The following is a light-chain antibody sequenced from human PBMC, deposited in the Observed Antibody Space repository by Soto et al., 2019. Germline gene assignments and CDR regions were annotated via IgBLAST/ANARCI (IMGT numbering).Light chain of an antibody. CDR3: QPYNNWAVT. CDR2: GAS. Sequence: EIVMTQSPATLSVSPGERATLSCRASQSVSSNLAWYQQKPGQAPRLLIYGASTRATGIPARFSGSGSGTEFTLTISSLQSEDFAVYYCQPYNNWAVTFGPGTKVDIK. V-gene: IGKV3-15*01. J-gene: IGKJ3*01. CDR1: QSVSSN.